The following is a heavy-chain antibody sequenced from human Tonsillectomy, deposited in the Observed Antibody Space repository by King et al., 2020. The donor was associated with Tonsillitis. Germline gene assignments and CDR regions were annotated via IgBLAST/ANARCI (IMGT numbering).Heavy chain of an antibody. D-gene: IGHD4-17*01. CDR2: IKQEGSEK. V-gene: IGHV3-7*01. CDR3: ARDQATVTSRGYFDL. J-gene: IGHJ2*01. CDR1: GFTFSSYW. Sequence: VQLVESGGGLVQPGGSLRLSCAASGFTFSSYWMSWVGQAPGKGRAWVANIKQEGSEKDYVDSVKGRFTISRDNAKNSLYLQMNSPRAEDTAVYYCARDQATVTSRGYFDLWGRGTLVTVSS.